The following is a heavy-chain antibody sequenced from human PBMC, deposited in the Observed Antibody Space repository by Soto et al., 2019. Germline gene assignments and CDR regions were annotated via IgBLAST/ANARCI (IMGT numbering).Heavy chain of an antibody. CDR2: ISYDGCNK. Sequence: GGSLRLSCAASGFTFSSYGMHWVRQAPGKGLEWVAVISYDGCNKYYADSVKGRFTISRDNSKNTLYLQMNSLRAEDTAVYYCAKAKQGGDYGMDVWGQGTTVTVSS. J-gene: IGHJ6*02. CDR3: AKAKQGGDYGMDV. D-gene: IGHD4-17*01. V-gene: IGHV3-30*18. CDR1: GFTFSSYG.